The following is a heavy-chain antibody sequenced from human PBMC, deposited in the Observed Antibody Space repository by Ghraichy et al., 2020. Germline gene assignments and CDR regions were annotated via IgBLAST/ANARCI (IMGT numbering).Heavy chain of an antibody. CDR1: GFTFSSYE. CDR2: ISSGGTII. J-gene: IGHJ4*02. CDR3: ATHYGDYIGYFDY. V-gene: IGHV3-48*03. Sequence: WGSLRLSCAGTGFTFSSYEMNWVRQAPGRGLEWVSYISSGGTIIYYTDSVKGRFTISRDNAKNSLYLQMNSLRAEDTAVYYCATHYGDYIGYFDYWGQGSLVTVSS. D-gene: IGHD4-17*01.